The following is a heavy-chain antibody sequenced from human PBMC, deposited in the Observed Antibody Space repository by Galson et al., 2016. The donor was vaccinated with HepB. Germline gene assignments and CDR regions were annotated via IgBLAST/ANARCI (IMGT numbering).Heavy chain of an antibody. CDR1: GYTFTSYG. Sequence: SVKVSCKASGYTFTSYGIIWVRQAPGQGLEWMGWISAYNAYTNYAQNLQGRVTMTIDTSTSTAYMELRSLRSDDTAVYYCARPTYYYGSESWYFFDYWGQGTLVTVSS. CDR2: ISAYNAYT. CDR3: ARPTYYYGSESWYFFDY. D-gene: IGHD3-10*01. J-gene: IGHJ4*02. V-gene: IGHV1-18*04.